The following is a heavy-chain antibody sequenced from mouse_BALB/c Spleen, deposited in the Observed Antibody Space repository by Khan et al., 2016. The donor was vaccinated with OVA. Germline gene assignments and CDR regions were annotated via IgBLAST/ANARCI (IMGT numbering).Heavy chain of an antibody. CDR1: GYSITSDYA. V-gene: IGHV3-2*02. CDR2: ISYSGSI. CDR3: TGGRAY. J-gene: IGHJ3*01. D-gene: IGHD3-3*01. Sequence: EVQLQESGPGLVKPSQSLSLTCTVTGYSITSDYAWNWIRQFPGNKLEWMGYISYSGSISYTPSLKSRISITRDTSKNQFFLQLGSVTIEDTATYYCTGGRAYWGQGTLVTVSA.